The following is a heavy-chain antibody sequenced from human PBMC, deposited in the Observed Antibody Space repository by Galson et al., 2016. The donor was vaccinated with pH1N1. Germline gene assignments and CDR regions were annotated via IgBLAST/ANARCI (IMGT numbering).Heavy chain of an antibody. J-gene: IGHJ3*01. V-gene: IGHV3-7*01. D-gene: IGHD6-13*01. CDR1: GFTFSGYW. CDR2: IKQDGSEK. Sequence: SLRLSCAASGFTFSGYWMHWVRQAPGKGLEWVGNIKQDGSEKYYVNSVKGRFTISRDNAKNSLHLQMNSLRAEDTAVYYCARAIAAAGSAWGQGTLVTVSS. CDR3: ARAIAAAGSA.